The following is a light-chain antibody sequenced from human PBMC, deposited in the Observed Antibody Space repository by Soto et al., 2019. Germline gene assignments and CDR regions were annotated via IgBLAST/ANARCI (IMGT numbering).Light chain of an antibody. V-gene: IGLV2-14*01. CDR3: SSYTSSSMCVV. CDR1: SSDVGGYNY. J-gene: IGLJ2*01. Sequence: QSALTQPASVSGSPGQSITISCTGTSSDVGGYNYVSWYQQHPGKAPKLMIYDVSNRPSGVSNRFSGSKSGNTASLTISGLQAADEADYYCSSYTSSSMCVVFGGGTKLTVL. CDR2: DVS.